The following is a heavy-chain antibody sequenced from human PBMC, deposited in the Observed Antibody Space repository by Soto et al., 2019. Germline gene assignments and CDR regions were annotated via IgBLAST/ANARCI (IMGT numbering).Heavy chain of an antibody. J-gene: IGHJ5*02. Sequence: GGSLRLSCAASGFTFSSYWMSWVRQAPGKGLEWVANIKQDGSEKYYVDSVRGRFTISRDNAKNSLYLQMNSLRAEDTAVYYCAGSSGWPYNWFDPWGQGTLVTVSS. D-gene: IGHD6-19*01. CDR1: GFTFSSYW. CDR2: IKQDGSEK. CDR3: AGSSGWPYNWFDP. V-gene: IGHV3-7*01.